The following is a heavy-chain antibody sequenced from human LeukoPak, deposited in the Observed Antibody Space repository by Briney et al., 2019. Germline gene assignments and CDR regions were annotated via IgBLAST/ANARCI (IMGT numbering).Heavy chain of an antibody. Sequence: SSETLSLTCTVSGDSVSNGNYYWSWLRQPPGKALEWIGYIYYTGKTYYNPSLEGRVTILVDTSRNHFSVKLSSVTAADTAVYYCARSQNYYGSGDYWSQGTLVTVSS. D-gene: IGHD3-10*01. CDR1: GDSVSNGNYY. V-gene: IGHV4-61*03. CDR3: ARSQNYYGSGDY. J-gene: IGHJ4*02. CDR2: IYYTGKT.